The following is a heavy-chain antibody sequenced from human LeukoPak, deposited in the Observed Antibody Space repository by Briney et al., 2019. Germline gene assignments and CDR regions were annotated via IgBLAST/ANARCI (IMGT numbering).Heavy chain of an antibody. CDR1: GGSISSYY. J-gene: IGHJ5*02. V-gene: IGHV4-59*12. D-gene: IGHD3-22*01. Sequence: SETLSLTCTVSGGSISSYYWSWIRQPPGKGLEWIGYIYYSGSTNYNPSLKSRVTISVDTSKNQFSLKLSSVTAADTAVYYCARGMTYYYDSSDLNWFDPWGQGTLVTVSS. CDR2: IYYSGST. CDR3: ARGMTYYYDSSDLNWFDP.